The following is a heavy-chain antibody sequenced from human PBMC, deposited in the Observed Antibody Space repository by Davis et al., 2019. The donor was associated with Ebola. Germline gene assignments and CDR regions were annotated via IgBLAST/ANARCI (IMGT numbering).Heavy chain of an antibody. Sequence: GESLKISCAASGFTFSSYAMSWVRQAPGKGLEWVSAISGSGGSTYYADSVKGRFTISRDNSKNTLYLQMNSLRAEDTAVYYCAKDTYWNSLQGWDWFDPWGQGTLVTVSS. V-gene: IGHV3-23*01. D-gene: IGHD1-7*01. J-gene: IGHJ5*02. CDR3: AKDTYWNSLQGWDWFDP. CDR1: GFTFSSYA. CDR2: ISGSGGST.